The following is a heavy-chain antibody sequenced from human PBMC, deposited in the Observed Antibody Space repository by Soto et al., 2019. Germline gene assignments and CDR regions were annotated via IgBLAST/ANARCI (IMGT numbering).Heavy chain of an antibody. Sequence: QVQLVESGGGVVQPGRSLRLSCAASGFTFSTYGMHWVRQAPGKGLEWVAVIWYDGSNKYYADSVKGRFTISRDNSKNKRYLQVNSVRAEDTAVYYCARDHDSGGGYEAVYWGQGTLVTVSS. CDR3: ARDHDSGGGYEAVY. CDR2: IWYDGSNK. J-gene: IGHJ4*02. V-gene: IGHV3-33*01. CDR1: GFTFSTYG. D-gene: IGHD2-15*01.